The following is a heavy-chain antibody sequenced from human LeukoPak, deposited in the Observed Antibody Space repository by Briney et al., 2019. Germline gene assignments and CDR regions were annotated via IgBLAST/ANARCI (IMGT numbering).Heavy chain of an antibody. J-gene: IGHJ4*02. CDR1: GGSISSSSYY. D-gene: IGHD2-2*01. V-gene: IGHV4-39*01. CDR3: ARQRLGYCSSTSCSEFDY. CDR2: IYYSGST. Sequence: SETLSLTCTVSGGSISSSSYYWGWIRQPPGKGLEWIGSIYYSGSTYYNPSLKSRVTISVDTSKNQFSLKLSYVTAADTAVYYCARQRLGYCSSTSCSEFDYWGQGTLVTVSS.